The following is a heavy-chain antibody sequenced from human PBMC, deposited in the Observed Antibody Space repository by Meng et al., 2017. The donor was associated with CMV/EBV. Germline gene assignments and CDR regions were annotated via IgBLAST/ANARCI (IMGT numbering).Heavy chain of an antibody. D-gene: IGHD3-3*01. J-gene: IGHJ6*02. CDR1: GFTFSSYS. Sequence: GGSLRLSCAASGFTFSSYSMNWVRQAPGKGLEWVSSISSSSSYISYADSVKGRFTISRDNAKNSLYLQMNSLRAEDTAVYYCARDPRFPGVWGQGTTVTVSS. CDR3: ARDPRFPGV. V-gene: IGHV3-21*01. CDR2: ISSSSSYI.